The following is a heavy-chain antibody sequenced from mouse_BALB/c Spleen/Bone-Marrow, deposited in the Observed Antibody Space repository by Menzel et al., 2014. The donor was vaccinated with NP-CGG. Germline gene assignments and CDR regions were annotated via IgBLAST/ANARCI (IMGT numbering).Heavy chain of an antibody. V-gene: IGHV1-7*01. CDR3: VRSDY. CDR2: INPSTGYT. J-gene: IGHJ2*01. CDR1: GYTFTTHW. Sequence: VQLQQSGTELAKPGASVKMSCKASGYTFTTHWMRWVKQRPGQGLEWIGYINPSTGYTDYNQKFKDKATLTADKSSSTAYMQLISLTSEDSAVYYCVRSDYWGQGTTLTVSS.